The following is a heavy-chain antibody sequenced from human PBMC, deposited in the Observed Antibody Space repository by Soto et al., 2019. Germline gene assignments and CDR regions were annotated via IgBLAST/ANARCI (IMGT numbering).Heavy chain of an antibody. V-gene: IGHV6-1*01. J-gene: IGHJ6*02. Sequence: SQTLSLTCAISGDSVSSNSAAWNWIRQSPSRGLEWLGRTYYRSKWYNDYAVSVKSRITINPDTSKNQFSLQLNSVTPEDTAVYYCARSGGGQWLVRHYYYGMDVWGHGTTVTVSS. CDR1: GDSVSSNSAA. CDR2: TYYRSKWYN. D-gene: IGHD6-19*01. CDR3: ARSGGGQWLVRHYYYGMDV.